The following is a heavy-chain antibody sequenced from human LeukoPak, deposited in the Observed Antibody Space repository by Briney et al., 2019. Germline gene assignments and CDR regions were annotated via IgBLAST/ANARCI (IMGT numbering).Heavy chain of an antibody. D-gene: IGHD3-22*01. Sequence: ASVKVSCKASGYTFTTYAIQWLRQAPGQRLEWMGWVSAGSGNTKYSQKFQDRVTITSDTSASTAYMELSSLRSEDTSVYYCARSSGDLYYYYYAMDVWGQGTTVTVSS. CDR3: ARSSGDLYYYYYAMDV. J-gene: IGHJ6*02. CDR2: VSAGSGNT. CDR1: GYTFTTYA. V-gene: IGHV1-3*01.